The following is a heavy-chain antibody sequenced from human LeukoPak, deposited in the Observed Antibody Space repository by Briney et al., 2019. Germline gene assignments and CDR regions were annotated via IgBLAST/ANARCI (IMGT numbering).Heavy chain of an antibody. CDR3: ARDYDSSGYYY. CDR2: ISGTGGST. V-gene: IGHV3-23*01. Sequence: PGGSLRLSCAASGFTFSKYGMSWVRQAPGKGLEWVSAISGTGGSTNYADSVKGRFTISRDNAKNSLYLQMNSLRAEDTAVYYCARDYDSSGYYYWGQGTLVTVSS. CDR1: GFTFSKYG. J-gene: IGHJ4*02. D-gene: IGHD3-22*01.